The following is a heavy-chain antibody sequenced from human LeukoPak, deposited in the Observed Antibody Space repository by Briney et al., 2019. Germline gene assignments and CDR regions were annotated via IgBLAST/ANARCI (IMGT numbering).Heavy chain of an antibody. J-gene: IGHJ1*01. D-gene: IGHD1-26*01. Sequence: PGGSLRLSCAASGFTFSSYWMYWVRQAPGKGLVWVSRINSDGSSTSYADSVKGRFTISRDNAKNTLYLQMNSLRAEDTAVYYCARDAEVGAILFQHWGQGTLVTVSS. CDR2: INSDGSST. V-gene: IGHV3-74*01. CDR3: ARDAEVGAILFQH. CDR1: GFTFSSYW.